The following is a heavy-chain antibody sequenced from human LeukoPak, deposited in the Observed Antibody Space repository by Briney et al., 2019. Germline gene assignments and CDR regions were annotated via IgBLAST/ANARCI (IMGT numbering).Heavy chain of an antibody. CDR1: GDGISSYC. Sequence: SETLSLTCTVPGDGISSYCWSWIRQPAGKGLEWIGRVYVTGSTNLNPALQSRVTMSVDTSKNQFSLKLTSVTAADTAVYYCARDRQWLVDHWGQGTLVTVSS. D-gene: IGHD6-19*01. V-gene: IGHV4-4*07. J-gene: IGHJ5*02. CDR2: VYVTGST. CDR3: ARDRQWLVDH.